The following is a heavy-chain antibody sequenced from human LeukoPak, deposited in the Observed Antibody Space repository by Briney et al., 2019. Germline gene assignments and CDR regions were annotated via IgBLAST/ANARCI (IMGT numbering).Heavy chain of an antibody. CDR2: IRSDGSDT. Sequence: QSGGSLRLSCAASGFTFSDTWMHWVRHAPGKWLVWVSRIRSDGSDTRYAESVKGRFTISRDNAKNTLYLQMNSLRAEDTALYYCASGGIYYGAAFDFWGQGTLVTVSS. V-gene: IGHV3-74*01. CDR1: GFTFSDTW. J-gene: IGHJ4*02. D-gene: IGHD1-26*01. CDR3: ASGGIYYGAAFDF.